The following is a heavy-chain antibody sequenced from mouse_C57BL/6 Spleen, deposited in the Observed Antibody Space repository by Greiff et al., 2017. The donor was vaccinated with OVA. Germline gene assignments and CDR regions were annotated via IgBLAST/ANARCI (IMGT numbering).Heavy chain of an antibody. J-gene: IGHJ3*01. V-gene: IGHV2-3*01. Sequence: VHLVESGPDLVTPSQSLSITCTVSGFSLTSYGVSWVRQPPGKGLEWLGVIWGDGSTNYHSALISSLSISTENSKSQVFLKLNSLQTDDTATYYCTKCYGYDWFAYWGQGTLVTVSA. CDR2: IWGDGST. CDR1: GFSLTSYG. CDR3: TKCYGYDWFAY. D-gene: IGHD2-2*01.